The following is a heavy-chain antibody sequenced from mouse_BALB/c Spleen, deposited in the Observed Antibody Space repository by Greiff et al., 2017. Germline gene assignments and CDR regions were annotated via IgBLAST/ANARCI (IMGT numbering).Heavy chain of an antibody. J-gene: IGHJ2*01. Sequence: EVKLVESGGGLVQPGGSMKLSCVASGFTFSNYWMNWVRQSPEKGLEWVAEIRLKSNNYATHYAESVKGRFTISRDDSKSSVYLQMNNLRAEDTGIYYCTRDSSGYVFDYWGQGTTLTVSS. CDR2: IRLKSNNYAT. D-gene: IGHD3-2*01. V-gene: IGHV6-6*02. CDR3: TRDSSGYVFDY. CDR1: GFTFSNYW.